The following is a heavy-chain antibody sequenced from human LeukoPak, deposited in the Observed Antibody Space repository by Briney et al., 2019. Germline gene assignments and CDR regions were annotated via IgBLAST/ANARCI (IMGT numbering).Heavy chain of an antibody. Sequence: GGSLRLSCAASGFTFSTYNMNWVRQAPGKGLEWVSSITSSSSYIYYADSVKGRFTISRDNAKNSLYLQMNSLRAEDTAVYYCARAYSETYGLGYYYMDVRGKGTTVTISS. CDR3: ARAYSETYGLGYYYMDV. CDR1: GFTFSTYN. D-gene: IGHD1-26*01. V-gene: IGHV3-21*01. CDR2: ITSSSSYI. J-gene: IGHJ6*03.